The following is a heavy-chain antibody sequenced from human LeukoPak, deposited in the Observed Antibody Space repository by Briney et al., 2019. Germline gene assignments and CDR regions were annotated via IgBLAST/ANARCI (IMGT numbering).Heavy chain of an antibody. J-gene: IGHJ3*02. CDR1: GGSISSVGYY. Sequence: PSETRSLTCTVAGGSISSVGYYWSWILQHPLNGLDWIRYIYYSGSTNYNPYLKSRVTISVDTSKNQFSLKLSSVTAADTAVYYCARDLSLDIWGQGTMVTVSS. CDR2: IYYSGST. V-gene: IGHV4-31*03. CDR3: ARDLSLDI.